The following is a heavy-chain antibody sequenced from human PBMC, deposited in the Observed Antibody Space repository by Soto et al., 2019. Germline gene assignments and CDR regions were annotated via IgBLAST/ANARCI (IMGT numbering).Heavy chain of an antibody. CDR3: ANERLFYILTAANNDYYHYGLAV. V-gene: IGHV3-23*01. Sequence: EVQLLESGGGLVQPGGSLRLSCAASGFTFSTYAMTWVRQAPGKGLEWVSTVSGSGDYTYYADSVEGRFTVSRDNSKNTRFHQINSLTAEDTGTYYCANERLFYILTAANNDYYHYGLAVWGQGTTVNVSS. J-gene: IGHJ6*02. CDR2: VSGSGDYT. CDR1: GFTFSTYA. D-gene: IGHD3-9*01.